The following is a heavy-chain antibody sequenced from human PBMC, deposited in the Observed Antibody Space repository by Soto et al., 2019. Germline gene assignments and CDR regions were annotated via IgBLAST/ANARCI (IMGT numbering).Heavy chain of an antibody. D-gene: IGHD1-26*01. J-gene: IGHJ2*01. CDR1: GGSISSGGYS. CDR2: IFPSGST. Sequence: SETLSLTCAVSGGSISSGGYSWSWIRQPPGKGLEWIGYIFPSGSTYYNPSLKSRVTISIDNSKNQFSLRLTSVTAADTAVYYCAREGGSGSPDCYFDLWGRGTLVTVSS. CDR3: AREGGSGSPDCYFDL. V-gene: IGHV4-30-2*01.